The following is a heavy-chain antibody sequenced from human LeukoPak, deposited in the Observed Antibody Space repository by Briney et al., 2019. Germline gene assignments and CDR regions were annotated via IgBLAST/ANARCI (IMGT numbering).Heavy chain of an antibody. CDR1: GFIFSSYE. Sequence: GGSLRLSCEASGFIFSSYEMNWVRQAPGKGLEWVSYISTTGTTTYYSDSVRGRFTISRDNAWNSLFLQMSSLRAEDTAVYYCARGRRDGYNYWGQGTLVTVSS. CDR2: ISTTGTTT. CDR3: ARGRRDGYNY. V-gene: IGHV3-48*03. D-gene: IGHD5-24*01. J-gene: IGHJ4*02.